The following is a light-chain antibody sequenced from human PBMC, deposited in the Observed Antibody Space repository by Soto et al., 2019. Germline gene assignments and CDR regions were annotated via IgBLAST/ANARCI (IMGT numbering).Light chain of an antibody. J-gene: IGLJ1*01. CDR2: DVS. Sequence: QSVLTQPASVSGSPGQSITISCTGTSSDVGGYNYVSWYQQHPGKVPKLMIYDVSNRPSGVSNRFSGSKSGNTAFLTISGLQAEDEADYYCSSYTSSSTYVFGIGTKVTVL. CDR1: SSDVGGYNY. CDR3: SSYTSSSTYV. V-gene: IGLV2-14*03.